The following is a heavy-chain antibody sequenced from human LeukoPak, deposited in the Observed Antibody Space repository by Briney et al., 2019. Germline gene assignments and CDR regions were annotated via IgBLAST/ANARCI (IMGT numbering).Heavy chain of an antibody. D-gene: IGHD2-2*01. Sequence: SQTLSLTCDISGDSVSRNNIAWNWIRQSPSRGLEWLGRTYYRSSWYYEYADSVESRLTISPDTSKNQFSLHLKSVTPEDTAVYYCARGRDVVVVPAADFDYWGQGILVTVSS. V-gene: IGHV6-1*01. CDR3: ARGRDVVVVPAADFDY. CDR2: TYYRSSWYY. CDR1: GDSVSRNNIA. J-gene: IGHJ4*02.